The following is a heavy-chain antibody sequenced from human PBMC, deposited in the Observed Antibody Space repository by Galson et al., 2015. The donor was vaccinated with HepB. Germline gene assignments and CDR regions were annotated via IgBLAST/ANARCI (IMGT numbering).Heavy chain of an antibody. CDR3: ARRITMVRGVIIRYFDL. J-gene: IGHJ2*01. V-gene: IGHV4-34*01. D-gene: IGHD3-10*01. Sequence: ETLSLTCAVYGGSFSGYYWSWIRQPPGKGLEWIGEINHSGSTNYNPSLKSRVTISVDTSKNQFSLKLSSVTAADTAVYYCARRITMVRGVIIRYFDLWGRGTLVTVSS. CDR1: GGSFSGYY. CDR2: INHSGST.